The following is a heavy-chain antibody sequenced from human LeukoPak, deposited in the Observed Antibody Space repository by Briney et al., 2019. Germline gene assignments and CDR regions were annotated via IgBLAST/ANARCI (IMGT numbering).Heavy chain of an antibody. CDR2: INQDGSKV. D-gene: IGHD4/OR15-4a*01. CDR3: AKAYGGHDY. CDR1: GFTFSSYW. J-gene: IGHJ4*02. V-gene: IGHV3-7*01. Sequence: QPGGSLRLSCAASGFTFSSYWMSWVRQAPGKGLECVANINQDGSKVYYVDSVKGRFTISRDKAKNTLYLQMNSLRAEDTTVYYCAKAYGGHDYWGQGTLVTVSS.